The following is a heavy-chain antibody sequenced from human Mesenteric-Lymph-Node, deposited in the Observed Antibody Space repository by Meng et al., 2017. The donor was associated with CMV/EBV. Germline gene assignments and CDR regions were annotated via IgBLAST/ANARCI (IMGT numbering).Heavy chain of an antibody. CDR2: ISSSSSYI. CDR3: ARGGRTGSFDY. V-gene: IGHV3-21*01. CDR1: GFTFSSYS. D-gene: IGHD7-27*01. J-gene: IGHJ4*02. Sequence: GESLKISCAASGFTFSSYSMNWVRQAPGKGLEWVSSISSSSSYIYYADSVEGRFTISRDNAKKSLFLQMNSLRVEDTAVYYCARGGRTGSFDYWGQGTLVTVSS.